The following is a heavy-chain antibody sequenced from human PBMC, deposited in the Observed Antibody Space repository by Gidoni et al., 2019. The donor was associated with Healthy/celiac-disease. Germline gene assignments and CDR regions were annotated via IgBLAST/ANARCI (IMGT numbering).Heavy chain of an antibody. V-gene: IGHV1-69*12. D-gene: IGHD1-26*01. CDR2: VIPIFGTA. CDR1: GGTFSSYA. J-gene: IGHJ5*02. CDR3: ARDKGRGSYYGGSHNWFDP. Sequence: QVQLVQSGAEVKKPGSSVKVSCKASGGTFSSYAISWVRQAPGQGLEWMGGVIPIFGTANHAQKFQGRVTITADESTSTAYMELSSLRSEDTAVYYCARDKGRGSYYGGSHNWFDPWGQGTLVTVSS.